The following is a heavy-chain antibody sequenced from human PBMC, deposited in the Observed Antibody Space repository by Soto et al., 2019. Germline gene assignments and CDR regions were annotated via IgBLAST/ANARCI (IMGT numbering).Heavy chain of an antibody. CDR2: IYYSGST. D-gene: IGHD3-22*01. CDR3: ASSYYYDSSGYYGEKSLDY. Sequence: SETLSLTCTVSGGSISSYYWSWIRQPPGKGLEWIGYIYYSGSTNYNPSLKSRVTISVDTSKNQFSLKLSSVTAADTAVYYCASSYYYDSSGYYGEKSLDYWGQGTLVTVSS. V-gene: IGHV4-59*01. J-gene: IGHJ4*02. CDR1: GGSISSYY.